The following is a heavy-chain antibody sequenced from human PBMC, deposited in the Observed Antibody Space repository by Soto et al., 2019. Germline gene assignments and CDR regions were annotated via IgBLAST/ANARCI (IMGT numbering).Heavy chain of an antibody. CDR1: GGSISTYY. CDR2: IYYSGST. Sequence: SETLSLTCTVSGGSISTYYWSWIRQPPGKGLEWIGYIYYSGSTNYNPSLKSRVTISVDTSKNQFSLKLSSVTAADTAVYYCARSAYFYDSSGNYRGKYGMDVWGQGTTVTVSS. V-gene: IGHV4-59*01. J-gene: IGHJ6*02. D-gene: IGHD3-22*01. CDR3: ARSAYFYDSSGNYRGKYGMDV.